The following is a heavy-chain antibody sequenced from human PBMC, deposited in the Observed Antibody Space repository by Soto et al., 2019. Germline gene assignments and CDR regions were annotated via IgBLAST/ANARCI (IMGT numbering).Heavy chain of an antibody. D-gene: IGHD3-9*01. CDR2: IYWDDSK. CDR3: AHQGPEDWRLDY. V-gene: IGHV2-5*02. Sequence: QITLKESGPTLVRPTQTRTLTCACSGFSLSTSGVGVGLIRQPPGTALEWLAVIYWDDSKHYSPSLRRRLTITNDSTKNQVFLTMTNMVPMDTGTYYCAHQGPEDWRLDYWGPGTRVPVSS. J-gene: IGHJ4*02. CDR1: GFSLSTSGVG.